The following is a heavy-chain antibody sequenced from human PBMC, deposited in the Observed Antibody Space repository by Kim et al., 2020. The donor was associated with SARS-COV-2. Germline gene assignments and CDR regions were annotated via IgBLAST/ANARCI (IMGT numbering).Heavy chain of an antibody. Sequence: GGSLRLSCAASGFTFSSYAMSWVRQAPGKGLEWVSAISGSGGSTYYADSVKGRFTISRDNSKNTLYLQMNSLRAEDTAVYYCAKSHLGHYDFWSGYPYFDYWGQGTLVTVSS. J-gene: IGHJ4*02. CDR1: GFTFSSYA. CDR2: ISGSGGST. D-gene: IGHD3-3*01. CDR3: AKSHLGHYDFWSGYPYFDY. V-gene: IGHV3-23*01.